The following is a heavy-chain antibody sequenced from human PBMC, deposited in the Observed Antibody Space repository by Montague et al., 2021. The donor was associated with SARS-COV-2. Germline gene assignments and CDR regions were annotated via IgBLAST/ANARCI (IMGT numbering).Heavy chain of an antibody. CDR1: GGSIISGSYY. D-gene: IGHD3-3*01. J-gene: IGHJ6*02. CDR3: VRDGGLRFAGGAMDV. CDR2: VYSGGTT. Sequence: TLSLTCNVSGGSIISGSYYWSWIRQPPGKGLEWIGYVYSGGTTYHNPSVKSRVTMSVDMSKNQFSLRLTSVTAADTAVYYCVRDGGLRFAGGAMDVWGQGTTVTVSS. V-gene: IGHV4-31*03.